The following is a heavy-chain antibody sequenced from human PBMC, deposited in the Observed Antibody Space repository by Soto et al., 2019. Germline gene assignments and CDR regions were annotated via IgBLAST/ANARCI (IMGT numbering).Heavy chain of an antibody. J-gene: IGHJ5*02. CDR2: IIPILGIA. D-gene: IGHD4-17*01. CDR1: GGTFSSYT. Sequence: QVQLVQSGAEVKKPGSSVKVSCKASGGTFSSYTISWVRQAPGQGLEWMGRIIPILGIANYAQKFQGRVTITADKSTSTAYMELSSLGSEDTAVYYCARGDYGGNSGWFDPWGQGTLVTVSS. V-gene: IGHV1-69*02. CDR3: ARGDYGGNSGWFDP.